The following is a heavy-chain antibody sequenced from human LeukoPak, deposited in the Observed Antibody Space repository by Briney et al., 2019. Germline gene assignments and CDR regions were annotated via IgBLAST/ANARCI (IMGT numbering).Heavy chain of an antibody. J-gene: IGHJ4*02. V-gene: IGHV4-4*07. CDR3: ARDAQWLDTFDY. Sequence: PSETLSLTCTVAGGSISSYYWSWIRQPAGKGLEWIGRIYTSGSTNYNPSLKSRVTISVETSKNQCSLKLSSVTAADTAVYYCARDAQWLDTFDYWGQGTLVTVSS. CDR2: IYTSGST. D-gene: IGHD6-19*01. CDR1: GGSISSYY.